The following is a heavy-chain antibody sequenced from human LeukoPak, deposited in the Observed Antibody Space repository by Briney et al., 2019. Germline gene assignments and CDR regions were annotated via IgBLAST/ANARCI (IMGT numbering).Heavy chain of an antibody. Sequence: PGGTLRLSCAASGFTFSSYGMSWVRQAPGKGLEWVSAISGSGSTIYYADSVKGRFTISRDNSKNTLYLQMNSLRAGDTALYYCARADSNIAARRIGFDYWGQGTLVTVSS. J-gene: IGHJ4*02. V-gene: IGHV3-23*01. CDR1: GFTFSSYG. CDR2: ISGSGSTI. D-gene: IGHD6-6*01. CDR3: ARADSNIAARRIGFDY.